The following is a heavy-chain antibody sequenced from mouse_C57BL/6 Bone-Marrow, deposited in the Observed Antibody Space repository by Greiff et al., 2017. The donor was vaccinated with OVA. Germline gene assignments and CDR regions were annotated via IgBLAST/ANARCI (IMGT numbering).Heavy chain of an antibody. D-gene: IGHD4-1*01. CDR3: ARSGTPFAY. V-gene: IGHV1-59*01. CDR1: GYTFTSYW. CDR2: IDPSDSYT. J-gene: IGHJ3*01. Sequence: VQLQQPGAELVRPGTSVKLSCKASGYTFTSYWMHWVKQRPGQGLEWIGVIDPSDSYTNYNQKFKGKATLTVDTSSSTAYMQLSSLTSEDSAVYYCARSGTPFAYWGQGTLVTVSA.